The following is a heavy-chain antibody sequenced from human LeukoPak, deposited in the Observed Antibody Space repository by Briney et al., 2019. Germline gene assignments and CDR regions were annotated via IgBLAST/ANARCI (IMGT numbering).Heavy chain of an antibody. V-gene: IGHV1-69*01. D-gene: IGHD3-3*01. CDR2: IIPIFGTA. CDR3: ARSQGPNYDFWSGKNAFDI. CDR1: GGTFSSYA. J-gene: IGHJ3*02. Sequence: GSSVKVSCKASGGTFSSYAISWVRQAPGQGLEWMGGIIPIFGTANYAQKFQGRVTITADESTSTAYMELSSLRSEDTAVYYCARSQGPNYDFWSGKNAFDIWGRGTMVTVSS.